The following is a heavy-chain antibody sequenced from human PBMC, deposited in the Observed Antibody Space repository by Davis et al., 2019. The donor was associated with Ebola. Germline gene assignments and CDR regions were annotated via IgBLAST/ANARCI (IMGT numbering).Heavy chain of an antibody. D-gene: IGHD3-3*01. CDR1: GGSFSGYY. V-gene: IGHV4-34*01. CDR2: INHSGST. Sequence: PSETLSLTCAVYGGSFSGYYWSWIRQPPGKGLEWIGEINHSGSTNYNPSLKSRVTISVDTSKNQFSLKLSSVTAADTAVYYCARVPPDYDFWSGYYDTHWYFDLWGRGTLVTVSS. CDR3: ARVPPDYDFWSGYYDTHWYFDL. J-gene: IGHJ2*01.